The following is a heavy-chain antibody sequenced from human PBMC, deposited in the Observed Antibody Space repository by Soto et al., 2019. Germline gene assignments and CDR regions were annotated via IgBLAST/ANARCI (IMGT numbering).Heavy chain of an antibody. CDR1: GNTFTYRY. CDR2: ITPFSGDV. Sequence: QMQLVQSGAEVKKTVSSVTVSCKALGNTFTYRYLHWVRQAPGQALEWMGWITPFSGDVHYAQKFQERVTITRDRSINTAYMQMSSLRSEDTAMYFCASGGAGSGPFTWELPDHWGQGTLVTVSS. CDR3: ASGGAGSGPFTWELPDH. D-gene: IGHD1-26*01. V-gene: IGHV1-45*02. J-gene: IGHJ4*02.